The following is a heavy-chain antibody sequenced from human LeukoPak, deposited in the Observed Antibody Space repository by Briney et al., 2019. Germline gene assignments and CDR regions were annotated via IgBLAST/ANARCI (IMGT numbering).Heavy chain of an antibody. V-gene: IGHV3-7*01. Sequence: GGSLRLSCAASGFTFSSYWMSWVRQAPGKGLECVANIKQDGSEKYYVDSVKGRFTISRDNAKNSLYLQMNSLRAEDTAVYYCARDAWGLPGSLDYWGQGTLVTVSS. J-gene: IGHJ4*02. CDR1: GFTFSSYW. D-gene: IGHD7-27*01. CDR3: ARDAWGLPGSLDY. CDR2: IKQDGSEK.